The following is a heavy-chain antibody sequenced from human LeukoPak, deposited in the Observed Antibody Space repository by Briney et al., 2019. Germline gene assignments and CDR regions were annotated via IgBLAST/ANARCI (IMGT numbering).Heavy chain of an antibody. V-gene: IGHV1-8*01. CDR3: ATNSSTWLSDMDV. D-gene: IGHD6-13*01. CDR1: GYTFTSYD. Sequence: ASVNVSCKASGYTFTSYDINWVRQATGQGLEWMGWINPNTGNTGYAQKFQGRVTMTRTTSISTAYMDLSSLRPEDTAVYYCATNSSTWLSDMDVWGKGTTVTVPS. J-gene: IGHJ6*04. CDR2: INPNTGNT.